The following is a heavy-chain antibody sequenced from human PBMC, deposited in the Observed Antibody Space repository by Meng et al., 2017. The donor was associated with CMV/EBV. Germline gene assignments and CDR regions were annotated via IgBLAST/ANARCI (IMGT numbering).Heavy chain of an antibody. D-gene: IGHD6-13*01. Sequence: QEPGPCVVKPSQHLALTCTVSGGSISRCDYYWSWIRQPPGKGLEWIGYIYYSGSTYYNPSLKSRVTISVDTSKNQFSLKLSSVTAADTAVYYCAREGSSSSYWYFDLWGRGTLVTVSS. CDR2: IYYSGST. CDR1: GGSISRCDYY. J-gene: IGHJ2*01. CDR3: AREGSSSSYWYFDL. V-gene: IGHV4-30-4*08.